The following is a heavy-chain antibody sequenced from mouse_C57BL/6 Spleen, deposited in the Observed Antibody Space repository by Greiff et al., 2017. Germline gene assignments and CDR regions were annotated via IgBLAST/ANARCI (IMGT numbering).Heavy chain of an antibody. CDR1: GYSFTDYN. J-gene: IGHJ2*01. D-gene: IGHD1-1*01. CDR2: INPNYGTT. V-gene: IGHV1-39*01. CDR3: ARGAYYGSSYGFDY. Sequence: VHVKQSGPELVKPGASVKISCKASGYSFTDYNMNWVKQSNGKSLEWIGVINPNYGTTSYNQKFKGKATLTVDQSSSTAYMQLNSLTSEDSAVYYCARGAYYGSSYGFDYWGQGTTLTVSS.